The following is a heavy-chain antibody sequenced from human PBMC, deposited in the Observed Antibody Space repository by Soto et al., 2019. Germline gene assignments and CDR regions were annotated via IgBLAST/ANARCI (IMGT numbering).Heavy chain of an antibody. CDR2: ILVDGRT. Sequence: SCKASGFICSSYDMSWVRQAPGKGLEWVSTILVDGRTFYVDSVKGRFTISRDSSQNTVYLQMNSLTVGDTALYYCAKATATGGGAFDICGQGTMVTVSS. CDR1: GFICSSYD. V-gene: IGHV3-23*01. CDR3: AKATATGGGAFDI. J-gene: IGHJ3*02. D-gene: IGHD2-8*02.